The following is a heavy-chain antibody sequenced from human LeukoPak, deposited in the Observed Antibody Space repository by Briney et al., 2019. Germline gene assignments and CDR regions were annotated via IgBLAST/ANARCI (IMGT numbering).Heavy chain of an antibody. V-gene: IGHV4-31*03. CDR3: ARGIVAFIHNWFDP. Sequence: PSETLSLTCTVSGYSISSGGYYWSWVRHHPGKGLEWIGYIYNSGRTPYNPSLKSRVSISLDTSENQFSLRLSSVTAADTAVYYCARGIVAFIHNWFDPWGQGTLVTVSS. D-gene: IGHD2-15*01. J-gene: IGHJ5*02. CDR2: IYNSGRT. CDR1: GYSISSGGYY.